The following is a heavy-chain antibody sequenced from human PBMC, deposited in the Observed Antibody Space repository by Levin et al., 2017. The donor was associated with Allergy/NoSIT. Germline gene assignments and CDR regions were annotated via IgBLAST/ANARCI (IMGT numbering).Heavy chain of an antibody. D-gene: IGHD1-26*01. CDR1: GFTFSSYS. CDR2: ISSSSSYI. J-gene: IGHJ6*02. Sequence: GGSLRLSCAASGFTFSSYSMNWVRQAPGKGLEWVSSISSSSSYIYYADSVKGRFTISRDNAKNSLYLQMNSLRAEDTAVYYCASRHWRELLAVGRTNYGMDVWGQGTTVTVSS. CDR3: ASRHWRELLAVGRTNYGMDV. V-gene: IGHV3-21*01.